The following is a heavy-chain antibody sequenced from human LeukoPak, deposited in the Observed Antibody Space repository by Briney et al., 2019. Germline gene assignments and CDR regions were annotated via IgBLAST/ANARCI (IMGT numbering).Heavy chain of an antibody. CDR3: ARDQEYYFDY. CDR2: IYYSGST. D-gene: IGHD3-10*01. V-gene: IGHV4-59*01. Sequence: SETLSLTCTVSGGSIGSYYWSWIRQPPGKGLEWIGYIYYSGSTNYNPSLKSRVTISVDTSKNQFSLKLSSVTAADTAVYYCARDQEYYFDYWGQGTLVTVSS. CDR1: GGSIGSYY. J-gene: IGHJ4*02.